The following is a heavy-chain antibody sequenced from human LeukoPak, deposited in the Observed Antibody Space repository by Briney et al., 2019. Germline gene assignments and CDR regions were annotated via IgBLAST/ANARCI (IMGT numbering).Heavy chain of an antibody. Sequence: PSQTLSLTCTVSGGSISSGGYYWSWIRQPPGKGLEWIGYIYHSGSTYYNPSLKSRVTISVDRSKNQFSLKLSSVTAADTAVYYCARDTYSSSWYNWFDPWGQGTLVIVSS. CDR2: IYHSGST. D-gene: IGHD6-13*01. CDR3: ARDTYSSSWYNWFDP. J-gene: IGHJ5*02. V-gene: IGHV4-30-2*01. CDR1: GGSISSGGYY.